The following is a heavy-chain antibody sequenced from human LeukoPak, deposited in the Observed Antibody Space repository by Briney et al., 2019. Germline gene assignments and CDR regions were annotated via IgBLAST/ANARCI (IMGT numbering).Heavy chain of an antibody. CDR2: IKTKIDGGTT. J-gene: IGHJ4*02. Sequence: GGSLRLSCGASGFTFSNAWMSWVRQAPGKGLEWVGRIKTKIDGGTTDYAAPVKGRFTISRDDTKNTLYLQMNSLKTEDTAVYYCTTQPSQVDYWGQGTLVTVSS. CDR3: TTQPSQVDY. V-gene: IGHV3-15*01. CDR1: GFTFSNAW.